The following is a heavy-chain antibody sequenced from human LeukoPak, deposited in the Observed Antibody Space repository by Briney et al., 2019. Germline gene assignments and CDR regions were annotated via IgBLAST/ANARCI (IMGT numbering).Heavy chain of an antibody. CDR3: ARQRNYYESSGYYRYYFDY. D-gene: IGHD3-22*01. V-gene: IGHV4-39*01. Sequence: SETLSLTCTVSGGSIDGSTGHWGWIRQPPGKGLEWIGSIFYRGSPYYNPSLNSRVTISIDRSKSQFSLELTSVTASDTAVYYCARQRNYYESSGYYRYYFDYWGQGTLVTVSS. CDR1: GGSIDGSTGH. CDR2: IFYRGSP. J-gene: IGHJ4*02.